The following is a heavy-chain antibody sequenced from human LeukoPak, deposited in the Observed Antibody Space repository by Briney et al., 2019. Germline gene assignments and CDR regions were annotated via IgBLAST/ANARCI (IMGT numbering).Heavy chain of an antibody. J-gene: IGHJ4*02. Sequence: PSETLSLTCTVSGDSTSNINYYWGWIRQPPGKGLEWIGSIYYSGSTCYNPSLKSRVTISVDTSKNQFSLKLSSVTAADTAVYYCASQRNDYYDSSGHDYWGQGTLVTVSS. V-gene: IGHV4-39*01. CDR1: GDSTSNINYY. D-gene: IGHD3-22*01. CDR2: IYYSGST. CDR3: ASQRNDYYDSSGHDY.